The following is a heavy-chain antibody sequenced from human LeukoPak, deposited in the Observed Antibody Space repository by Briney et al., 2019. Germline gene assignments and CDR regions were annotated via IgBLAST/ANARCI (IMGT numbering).Heavy chain of an antibody. CDR2: IYYSGST. CDR1: GGSISSGGYY. D-gene: IGHD3-22*01. V-gene: IGHV4-31*03. Sequence: PSETLSLTCTVSGGSISSGGYYWSWIRQHPGKGLEWIGYIYYSGSTYYNPSLKSRVTISVDTSKNQFSLKLSSVTAADTAVYYCARDYYDSSGYSYGMDVWGQGTMVTVSS. CDR3: ARDYYDSSGYSYGMDV. J-gene: IGHJ6*02.